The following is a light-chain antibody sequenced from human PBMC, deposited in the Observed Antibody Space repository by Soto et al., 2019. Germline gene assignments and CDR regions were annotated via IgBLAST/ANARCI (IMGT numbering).Light chain of an antibody. CDR2: DAS. CDR1: QSVSNNY. J-gene: IGKJ5*01. CDR3: QQYGSHLVT. V-gene: IGKV3-20*01. Sequence: EIVLTQSPVTLSLSPGERATLSCSASQSVSNNYLAWYQQKPGQAPSLLIYDASSRAAGIPDRFSGSGSGTEFTLTISSLEPEDYAVYFCQQYGSHLVTFGQGTRLEIK.